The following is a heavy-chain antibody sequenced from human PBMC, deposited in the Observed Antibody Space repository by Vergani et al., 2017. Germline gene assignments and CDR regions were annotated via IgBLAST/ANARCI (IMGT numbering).Heavy chain of an antibody. J-gene: IGHJ4*02. V-gene: IGHV1-24*01. CDR2: FDHEHGEV. CDR3: AIVNYYYDSSGYYLDY. CDR1: GYSPTELT. D-gene: IGHD3-22*01. Sequence: QVQLVQSGSEVRKPGASVKVSCQVSGYSPTELTIHWVRQAPGKGLEWMGGFDHEHGEVTFADRIQGRVTMTEERSTDTAYTEVSSLRPEDTALYYCAIVNYYYDSSGYYLDYWGQGALVTVSS.